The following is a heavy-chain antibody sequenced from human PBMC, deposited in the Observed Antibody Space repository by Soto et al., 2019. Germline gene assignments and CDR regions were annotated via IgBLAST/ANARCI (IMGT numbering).Heavy chain of an antibody. CDR3: ARGKPSIAAVDY. V-gene: IGHV1-8*01. Sequence: ASVKVSCKASGYTFTSYGMNWVRQATGQGLEWMGWMNPNSGNTGYAQKFQGRVTMTRNTSISTAYMELSSLRSEDTAVYYCARGKPSIAAVDYWGQGTLVTVSS. J-gene: IGHJ4*02. CDR1: GYTFTSYG. D-gene: IGHD6-6*01. CDR2: MNPNSGNT.